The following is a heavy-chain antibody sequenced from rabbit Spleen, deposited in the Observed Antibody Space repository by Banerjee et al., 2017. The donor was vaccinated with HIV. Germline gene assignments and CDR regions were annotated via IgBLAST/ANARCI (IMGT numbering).Heavy chain of an antibody. D-gene: IGHD4-1*01. CDR2: IYGGSSGST. CDR3: ARGDFNSGWAVDL. J-gene: IGHJ4*01. CDR1: GFTLSSYW. Sequence: QEQLEESGGDLVKPEGSLTLTCTASGFTLSSYWICWVRQAPGKGLEWIACIYGGSSGSTYYASWAKGRFTISKTSSTTVTLQLNSLTAADTATYFCARGDFNSGWAVDLWGPGTLVTVS. V-gene: IGHV1S45*01.